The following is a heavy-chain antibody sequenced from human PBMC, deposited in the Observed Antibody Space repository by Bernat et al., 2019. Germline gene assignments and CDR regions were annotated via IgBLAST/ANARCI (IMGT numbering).Heavy chain of an antibody. CDR2: ISSSSYI. Sequence: VQLVESGGGVVQPGRSLRLSCAASGFTFSSYGMHWVRQAPGKGLEWVSSISSSSYIYYADSVKGRFTISRDNAKNSLYLQMNSLRAEDTAVYYCARSSYFVDAFDIWGQGTMVTVSS. V-gene: IGHV3-21*01. D-gene: IGHD2/OR15-2a*01. CDR3: ARSSYFVDAFDI. J-gene: IGHJ3*02. CDR1: GFTFSSYG.